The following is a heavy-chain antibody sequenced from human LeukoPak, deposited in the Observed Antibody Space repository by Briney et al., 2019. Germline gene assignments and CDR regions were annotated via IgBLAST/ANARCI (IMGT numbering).Heavy chain of an antibody. CDR2: IQYDGSKK. CDR3: ASGIRAFDN. V-gene: IGHV3-30*02. CDR1: GFTFSSYE. Sequence: QPGGSLRLSCAASGFTFSSYEMNWVRQAPGKGLEWVTFIQYDGSKKYYADSVKGRFTISRDNSKNTLYLQMNSLRGEDTAVYYCASGIRAFDNWGQGTLVTVSA. D-gene: IGHD1-26*01. J-gene: IGHJ4*02.